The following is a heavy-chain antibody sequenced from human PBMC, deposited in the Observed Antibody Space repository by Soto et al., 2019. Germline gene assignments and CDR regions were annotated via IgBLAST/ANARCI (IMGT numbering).Heavy chain of an antibody. Sequence: QVQLVESGGGVVQPGRFLRLSCAASEFTFSSYGMHWVRQAPGKGLEWVAVIPYDGSNKYYADSVKGRFTISRDNSKNTLYLQMNSLRAEDTAVYYCAKDPGGISLYWYFALWGRGTLVTVSS. D-gene: IGHD1-26*01. J-gene: IGHJ2*01. CDR1: EFTFSSYG. CDR3: AKDPGGISLYWYFAL. V-gene: IGHV3-30*18. CDR2: IPYDGSNK.